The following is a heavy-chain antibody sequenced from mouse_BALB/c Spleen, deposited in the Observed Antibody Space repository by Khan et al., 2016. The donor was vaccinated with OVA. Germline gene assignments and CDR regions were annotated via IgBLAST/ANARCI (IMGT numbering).Heavy chain of an antibody. CDR3: VRSLVYYGSAYEGFAY. V-gene: IGHV1S136*01. CDR1: GYTFTSYV. J-gene: IGHJ3*01. CDR2: ISPNSDGS. Sequence: VQLQQSGPELVKPGASVKMSCKASGYTFTSYVMHWVKQKPRQGLEWIGYISPNSDGSKYNEKFRGKATLTSDKSSSTAYMELSSLTSEDSAVYYCVRSLVYYGSAYEGFAYWGQGALVTVSA. D-gene: IGHD1-1*01.